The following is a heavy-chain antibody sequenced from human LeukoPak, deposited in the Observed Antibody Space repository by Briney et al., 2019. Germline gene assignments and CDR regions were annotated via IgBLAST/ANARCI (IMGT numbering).Heavy chain of an antibody. CDR3: AKDVADAARPSDAFDI. CDR2: LSWNSGSI. CDR1: GFTFDDYA. Sequence: GGSLRLPCAASGFTFDDYAMHWVRQAPGKGLEWVSGLSWNSGSIGYADSVKGRFTISRDNAKNSLYLQMNSLRAEDTALYYCAKDVADAARPSDAFDIWGQGTMVTVSS. V-gene: IGHV3-9*01. D-gene: IGHD6-6*01. J-gene: IGHJ3*02.